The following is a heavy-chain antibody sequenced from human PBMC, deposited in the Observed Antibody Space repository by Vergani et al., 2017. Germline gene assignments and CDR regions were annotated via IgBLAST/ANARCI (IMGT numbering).Heavy chain of an antibody. J-gene: IGHJ5*02. CDR2: INHSGST. CDR3: ARDQYSSSSGWFDP. D-gene: IGHD6-6*01. CDR1: GGSFSGYY. Sequence: QVQLQQWGAGLLKPSETLSLTCAAYGGSFSGYYWSWIRQPPGKGLEWIGEINHSGSTNYNPSLKSRVTISVDTAKNQSSLKLSSVTAADTAVYYCARDQYSSSSGWFDPWGQGTLVTVSS. V-gene: IGHV4-34*01.